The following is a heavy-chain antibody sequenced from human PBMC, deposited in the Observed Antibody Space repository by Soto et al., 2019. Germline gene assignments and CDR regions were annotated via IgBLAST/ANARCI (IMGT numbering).Heavy chain of an antibody. D-gene: IGHD3-3*01. CDR2: ISSSGSTI. V-gene: IGHV3-48*03. Sequence: GGSLRLSCAASGFTFSSYEMNWFRQAPGKGLEWVSYISSSGSTIYYADSVKGRFTISRDNAKNSLYLQMNSLRAEDTAVYYCATVYDFWSGLRYYYGMDVWGQGTTVTVSS. J-gene: IGHJ6*02. CDR1: GFTFSSYE. CDR3: ATVYDFWSGLRYYYGMDV.